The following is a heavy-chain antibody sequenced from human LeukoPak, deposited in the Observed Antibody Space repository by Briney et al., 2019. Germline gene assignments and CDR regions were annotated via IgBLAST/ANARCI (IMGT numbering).Heavy chain of an antibody. Sequence: ASVKVSCKASGGTFSSYAISWVRQVPGQGLEWMGGIIPIFGTANYAQKFQGRVTITADESTSTAYMELSSLRSEDTAVYYCARFIAVAGLYYFDYWGQGTLVTVSS. CDR1: GGTFSSYA. CDR3: ARFIAVAGLYYFDY. J-gene: IGHJ4*02. CDR2: IIPIFGTA. V-gene: IGHV1-69*13. D-gene: IGHD6-19*01.